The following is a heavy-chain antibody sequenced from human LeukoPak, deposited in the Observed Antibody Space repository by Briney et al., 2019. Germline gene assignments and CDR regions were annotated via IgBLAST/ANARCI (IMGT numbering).Heavy chain of an antibody. V-gene: IGHV1-18*01. J-gene: IGHJ3*02. CDR3: ARDSSLTMIVVVIERGAFDI. CDR2: ISAYNGNT. Sequence: ASVKVSCKASGYTFTSYGISWVRQAPGQGLEWMGWISAYNGNTNYAQKLQGRVTMTTDTSTSTAYMELRSLRSDDTAVYYCARDSSLTMIVVVIERGAFDIWGQGTMVTVSS. CDR1: GYTFTSYG. D-gene: IGHD3-22*01.